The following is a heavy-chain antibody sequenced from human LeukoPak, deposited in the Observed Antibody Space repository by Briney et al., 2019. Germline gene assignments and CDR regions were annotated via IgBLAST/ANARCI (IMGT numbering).Heavy chain of an antibody. CDR2: IWYDGSNK. CDR3: ARGSGSYYNLLFDY. V-gene: IGHV3-33*01. D-gene: IGHD3-10*01. J-gene: IGHJ4*02. Sequence: PGGSLRLSCAASGFTFSTYGMHWVRQSPGKGLEWVAVIWYDGSNKYYADSVKGRFTISRDNAKNSLYLQMNSLRAEDTAVYYCARGSGSYYNLLFDYWGQGTLVTVSS. CDR1: GFTFSTYG.